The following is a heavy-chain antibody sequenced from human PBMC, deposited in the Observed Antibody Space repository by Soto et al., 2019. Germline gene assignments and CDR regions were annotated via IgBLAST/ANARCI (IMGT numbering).Heavy chain of an antibody. CDR2: IIPSFGTT. J-gene: IGHJ4*02. V-gene: IGHV1-69*05. D-gene: IGHD1-20*01. CDR1: GGSFSSYA. Sequence: GASVKVSCKASGGSFSSYAISWVRQAPGQRLEWMGGIIPSFGTTNYAQKFQERVTITRDMSTSTAYMELSSLRSEDTAVYYCAAAHNWNDPSPCYFDYWGQGTLVTVSS. CDR3: AAAHNWNDPSPCYFDY.